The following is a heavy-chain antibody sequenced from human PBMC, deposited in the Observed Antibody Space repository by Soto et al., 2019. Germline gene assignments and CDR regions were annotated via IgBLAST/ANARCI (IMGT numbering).Heavy chain of an antibody. CDR2: ITGSGGST. CDR3: AIARYGDFGGIDY. J-gene: IGHJ4*02. CDR1: GFTFSTYA. V-gene: IGHV3-23*01. Sequence: EVQLLESGGGLVQPGGSLRLSCAASGFTFSTYAMIWVRQAPGKGLEWVSVITGSGGSTYYADSVKGRFTISRDTSKNTLFLQMHSLRAEDTAVYYCAIARYGDFGGIDYWGQGTLVTVSS. D-gene: IGHD4-17*01.